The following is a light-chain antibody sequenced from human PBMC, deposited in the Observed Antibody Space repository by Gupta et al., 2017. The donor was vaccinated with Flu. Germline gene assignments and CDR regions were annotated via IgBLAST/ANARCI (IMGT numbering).Light chain of an antibody. CDR2: EVT. J-gene: IGLJ3*02. CDR1: SNDVGGYSY. Sequence: QSALTPPASVSGSPGQSITISCTGTSNDVGGYSYVSWYQQRPGKAPKLMIYEVTNRPSGVSNRFSGSKSGNTASLTISGLQAEDEADYYCSSYTSSTTPVFGGGTELTVL. CDR3: SSYTSSTTPV. V-gene: IGLV2-14*01.